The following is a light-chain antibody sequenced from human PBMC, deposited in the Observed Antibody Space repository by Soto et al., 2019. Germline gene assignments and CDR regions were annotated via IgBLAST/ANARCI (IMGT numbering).Light chain of an antibody. CDR2: WAA. J-gene: IGKJ1*01. CDR3: QQYYDTPWT. V-gene: IGKV4-1*01. CDR1: QSVLYSSNNRNY. Sequence: DIVMTQSPDSLAVSLGERATINCKSSQSVLYSSNNRNYVAWYQQKPRQPPKLLIYWAATRESGVPDRFSGSGSGTYFTLTISSLEAEDMAVYYYQQYYDTPWTFGKGTKVEIK.